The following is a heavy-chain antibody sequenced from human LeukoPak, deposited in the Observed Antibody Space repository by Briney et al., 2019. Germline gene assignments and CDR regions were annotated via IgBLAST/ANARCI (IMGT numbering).Heavy chain of an antibody. J-gene: IGHJ4*02. V-gene: IGHV3-30*02. CDR2: IRYDGSNK. CDR1: GFTFSSYG. Sequence: GGSLRLSCAASGFTFSSYGMHWVRQAPGKGLEWVAFIRYDGSNKYYADSVKGRFTISRANSKNTLYLQMNSLRAEDTAVYYCACPPEDDILTGYSYWGQGTLVTVSS. CDR3: ACPPEDDILTGYSY. D-gene: IGHD3-9*01.